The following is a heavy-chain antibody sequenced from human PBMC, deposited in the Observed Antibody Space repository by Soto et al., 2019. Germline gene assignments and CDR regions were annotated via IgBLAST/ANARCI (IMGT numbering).Heavy chain of an antibody. CDR3: ARDTVTSWFDP. CDR1: GCSISSYY. Sequence: SETLSLSCTVSGCSISSYYWSWIRQPPGKGLEWIGYIYYSGSTNYNPSLKSRVTISVDTSKNQFSLKLSSVTAADTAVYYCARDTVTSWFDPWGQGTLVTVSS. CDR2: IYYSGST. D-gene: IGHD4-17*01. V-gene: IGHV4-59*01. J-gene: IGHJ5*02.